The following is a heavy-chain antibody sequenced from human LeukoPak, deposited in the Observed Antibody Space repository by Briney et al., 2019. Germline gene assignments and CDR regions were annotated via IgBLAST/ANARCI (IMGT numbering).Heavy chain of an antibody. CDR2: IQYSGST. CDR1: GDSFSSSSYY. Sequence: PSETLSLTCTVSGDSFSSSSYYWAWIRQPPGKGLECIGGIQYSGSTYFNPSLKSRVTISIDTSKSQISLKLSSVTAADTAVYYCARAPYGSATNNYYMDVWGKGTTVTVSS. CDR3: ARAPYGSATNNYYMDV. D-gene: IGHD3-10*01. J-gene: IGHJ6*03. V-gene: IGHV4-39*07.